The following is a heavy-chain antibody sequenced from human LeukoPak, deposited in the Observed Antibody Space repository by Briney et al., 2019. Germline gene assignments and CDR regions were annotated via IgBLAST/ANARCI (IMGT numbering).Heavy chain of an antibody. CDR3: ARDQDGDFWSGYTY. Sequence: GASVKVSCKASGYTFTSYGISWVRQAPGQGLEWMGWISAYNGNTNYAQKLQGRVTMTTDTSTSTAYMELRSLRSDDTAVYYCARDQDGDFWSGYTYWGQGTLVTVSS. D-gene: IGHD3-3*01. J-gene: IGHJ4*02. V-gene: IGHV1-18*01. CDR1: GYTFTSYG. CDR2: ISAYNGNT.